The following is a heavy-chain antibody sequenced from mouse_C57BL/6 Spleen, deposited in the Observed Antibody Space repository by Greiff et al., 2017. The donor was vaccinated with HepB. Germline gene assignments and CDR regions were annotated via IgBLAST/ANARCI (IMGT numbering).Heavy chain of an antibody. Sequence: QVQLQQSGPELVKPGASVKLSCKASGYTFTSYDINWVKQRPGQGLEWIGWIYPRDGSTKYNEKFKGKATLTADTSSSTAYMELHSLTSEDSAVYFCAKSPRYAFFDYWGQGPTLTVSS. CDR3: AKSPRYAFFDY. J-gene: IGHJ2*01. V-gene: IGHV1-85*01. D-gene: IGHD6-5*01. CDR2: IYPRDGST. CDR1: GYTFTSYD.